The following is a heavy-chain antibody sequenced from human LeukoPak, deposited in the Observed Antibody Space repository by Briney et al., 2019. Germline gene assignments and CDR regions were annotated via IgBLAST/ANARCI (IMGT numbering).Heavy chain of an antibody. CDR3: ARDLRLAVAGTEYYYYGMDV. D-gene: IGHD6-19*01. CDR2: GHTSGTT. J-gene: IGHJ6*02. V-gene: IGHV4-4*07. Sequence: PSETLSLTCTVSGVSITGVSISSYYWSWIRQPAGKGLEWIGRGHTSGTTHYSPSLKSRVTMSVDTSKNQFSLKLSSATAADTAVYYCARDLRLAVAGTEYYYYGMDVWGQGTTVTVSS. CDR1: GVSITGVSISSYY.